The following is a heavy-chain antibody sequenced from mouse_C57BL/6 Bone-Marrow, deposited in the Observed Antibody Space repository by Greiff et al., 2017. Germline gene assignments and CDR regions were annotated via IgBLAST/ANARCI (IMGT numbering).Heavy chain of an antibody. CDR2: LWGDGST. D-gene: IGHD1-1*01. Sequence: VMLVESGPGLVAPSQSLSITCTVSGFSLTSYGVSWVRQPPGKGLEWLGVLWGDGSTNYHSALISRLSISKDNSKSQVFLKLNSLQTDDTATYYCAKPGYGSSYWYFDVWGTGTTVTVSS. CDR1: GFSLTSYG. V-gene: IGHV2-3*01. J-gene: IGHJ1*03. CDR3: AKPGYGSSYWYFDV.